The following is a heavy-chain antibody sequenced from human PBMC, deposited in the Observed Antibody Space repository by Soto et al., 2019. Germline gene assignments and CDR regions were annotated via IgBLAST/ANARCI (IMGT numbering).Heavy chain of an antibody. CDR1: GGSFSGYY. D-gene: IGHD2-15*01. CDR3: ASHCSGGSCYSRDY. Sequence: SETLSLTCAVYGGSFSGYYWSWIRQHPGKGLEWIGYIYYSGSTYYNPSLKSRVTISVDTSKNQFSLKLSSVTAADTAVYYCASHCSGGSCYSRDYWGQGTLVTVSS. V-gene: IGHV4-31*11. CDR2: IYYSGST. J-gene: IGHJ4*02.